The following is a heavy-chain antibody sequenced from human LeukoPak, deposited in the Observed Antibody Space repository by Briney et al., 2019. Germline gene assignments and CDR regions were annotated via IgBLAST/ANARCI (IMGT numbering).Heavy chain of an antibody. CDR3: ARDLSGSDSSGYYFPRYYFDY. V-gene: IGHV4-4*07. J-gene: IGHJ4*02. CDR2: IYTSGST. D-gene: IGHD3-22*01. Sequence: SETLSLTCTVSGGSISIYYWSWIRQPAGKGLEWIGRIYTSGSTSYNPSLKSRVTMSVDTSKNQFSLKLSSVTAADTAVYYCARDLSGSDSSGYYFPRYYFDYWGQGTLVTVSS. CDR1: GGSISIYY.